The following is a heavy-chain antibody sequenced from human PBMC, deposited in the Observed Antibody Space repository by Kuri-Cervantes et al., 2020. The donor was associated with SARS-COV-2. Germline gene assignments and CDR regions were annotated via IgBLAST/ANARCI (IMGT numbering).Heavy chain of an antibody. J-gene: IGHJ4*02. D-gene: IGHD4-11*01. CDR2: LTNDGSDA. Sequence: GSLRLSCVASGFTFSSYWMHWVRQAPGKGLVWVSRLTNDGSDAIFADSVKGRFTISRDNAKNMLYLYMNSLRADDTAVYYCARDSMTTRDFDYWGQGTLVTVSS. CDR3: ARDSMTTRDFDY. CDR1: GFTFSSYW. V-gene: IGHV3-74*01.